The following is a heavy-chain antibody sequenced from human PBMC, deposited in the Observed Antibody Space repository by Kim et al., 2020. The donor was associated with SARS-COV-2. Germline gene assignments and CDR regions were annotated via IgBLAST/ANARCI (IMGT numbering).Heavy chain of an antibody. J-gene: IGHJ6*03. CDR2: IRNSGDNT. V-gene: IGHV3-23*01. D-gene: IGHD3-10*01. CDR1: GFTFSSFG. CDR3: ARXGREYYMDV. Sequence: GGSLRLSCAPSGFTFSSFGMSWVRQAPGKGLEWVSAIRNSGDNTYNADSVKGRFXTSRDNSKNTLYLQMNSLRAEXTATYYCARXGREYYMDVWGKGTTVTVSS.